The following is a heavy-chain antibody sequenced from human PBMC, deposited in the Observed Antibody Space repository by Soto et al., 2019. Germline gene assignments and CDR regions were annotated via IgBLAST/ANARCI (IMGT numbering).Heavy chain of an antibody. CDR1: GDTFTDYY. CDR2: VNPSGGHT. CDR3: ARGGHVVVVTAALDY. J-gene: IGHJ4*02. V-gene: IGHV1-46*01. D-gene: IGHD2-21*02. Sequence: QVQLVQSGAEVKKPGASVKVSCKASGDTFTDYYIHWVRQAPGQGLAWMGTVNPSGGHTTYAQHFLGRMTMTRDTSTSTLYMELTRLTSEDTAVYYCARGGHVVVVTAALDYWGQGTLVTVSS.